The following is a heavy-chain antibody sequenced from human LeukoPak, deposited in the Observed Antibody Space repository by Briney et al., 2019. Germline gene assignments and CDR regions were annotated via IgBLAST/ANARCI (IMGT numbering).Heavy chain of an antibody. CDR2: INHSGST. Sequence: SETLSLTCAVYGGSFSGYYWSWIRQPPGKGLEWIGEINHSGSTNYNPSLKSRVTISVDTSKNQFSLKLSSVTAADTAAYYCARGCFRGFDYWGQGTLVTVSS. CDR3: ARGCFRGFDY. D-gene: IGHD3-10*01. V-gene: IGHV4-34*01. J-gene: IGHJ4*02. CDR1: GGSFSGYY.